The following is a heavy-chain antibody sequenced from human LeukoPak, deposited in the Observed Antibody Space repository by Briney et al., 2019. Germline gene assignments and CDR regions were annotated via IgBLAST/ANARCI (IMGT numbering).Heavy chain of an antibody. CDR2: IWSDGSNQ. V-gene: IGHV3-33*07. CDR1: GFTFSTHV. Sequence: GGSLRLSCAASGFTFSTHVMYCVRQAPGKGREWVSLIWSDGSNQNYADSVKGRFTTSRDNSKNTLYLQMNSLRVEDTAVYYCARDWAGDSSILWGQGTLVTVSS. CDR3: ARDWAGDSSIL. J-gene: IGHJ4*02. D-gene: IGHD3-22*01.